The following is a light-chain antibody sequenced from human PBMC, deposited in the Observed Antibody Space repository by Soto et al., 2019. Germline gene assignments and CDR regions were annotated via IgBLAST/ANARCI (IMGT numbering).Light chain of an antibody. J-gene: IGKJ4*01. Sequence: DIVMTQSPLSLPVTPGEPASISCRSSQSLLHSNGRNYLDWYLQKPGQSPQLLIYLGSNRASGVTDRFSGSGSGTDFTLEISRVEAEDVGVYYCMQSLQTPLTFGGGTRVEIK. CDR1: QSLLHSNGRNY. CDR3: MQSLQTPLT. CDR2: LGS. V-gene: IGKV2-28*01.